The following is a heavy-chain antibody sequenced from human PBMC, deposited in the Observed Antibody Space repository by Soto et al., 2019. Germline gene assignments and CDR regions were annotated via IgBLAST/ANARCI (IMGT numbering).Heavy chain of an antibody. CDR2: IKSKTDGGIT. V-gene: IGHV3-15*07. Sequence: EVQLVESGGGLVKPGGSLRLSCAASGFTFSNAWMNWVRQAPGKGLEWVGRIKSKTDGGITDYAAPVKGIFTISRDDTRNTLYLRISSLETEDTAVNYCTTGGVQLERRRYYYNGRDVWGQGTTVTVSS. CDR3: TTGGVQLERRRYYYNGRDV. D-gene: IGHD1-1*01. CDR1: GFTFSNAW. J-gene: IGHJ6*02.